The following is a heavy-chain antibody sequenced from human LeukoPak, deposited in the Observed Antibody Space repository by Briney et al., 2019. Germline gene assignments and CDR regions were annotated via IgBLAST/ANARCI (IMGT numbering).Heavy chain of an antibody. Sequence: SETLSLTCTVSGGSISSSSYYWGWIRQPPGKGLEWIGNIYYSGSTYYNPSLKSRVTISVDTSKNQFSLKLSSVTAADTAVYYCARGYSSGSFYYYYMDVWGKETTVTISS. CDR2: IYYSGST. CDR3: ARGYSSGSFYYYYMDV. V-gene: IGHV4-39*07. D-gene: IGHD6-19*01. CDR1: GGSISSSSYY. J-gene: IGHJ6*03.